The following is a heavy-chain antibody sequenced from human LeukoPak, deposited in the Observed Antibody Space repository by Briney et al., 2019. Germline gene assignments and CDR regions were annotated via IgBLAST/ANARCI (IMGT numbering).Heavy chain of an antibody. CDR3: ARGSSGWAMSAFDI. V-gene: IGHV4-39*07. Sequence: GSLRLSCAASGFTVSSNYMSWVRQAPGKGLEWIGSIYYSGSTYYNPSLKSRVTISVDTSKNQFSLKLSSVTAADTAVYYCARGSSGWAMSAFDIWGQGTMVTVSS. D-gene: IGHD6-19*01. CDR2: IYYSGST. CDR1: GFTVSSNY. J-gene: IGHJ3*02.